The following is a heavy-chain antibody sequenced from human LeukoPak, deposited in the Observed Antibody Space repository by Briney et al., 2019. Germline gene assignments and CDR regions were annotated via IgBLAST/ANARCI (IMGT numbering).Heavy chain of an antibody. CDR3: AKAPVTTCTGAYCYPFDY. V-gene: IGHV3-23*01. CDR1: GFTLSSYA. D-gene: IGHD2-21*01. Sequence: GGSLRLSCAASGFTLSSYAMSWVRQAPGKGLEWVSAISDSGNTYHADSVKGRFTISRDSSKNTLFLQMNRLRPEDAAVYYCAKAPVTTCTGAYCYPFDYWGQGTLVTVSS. J-gene: IGHJ4*02. CDR2: ISDSGNT.